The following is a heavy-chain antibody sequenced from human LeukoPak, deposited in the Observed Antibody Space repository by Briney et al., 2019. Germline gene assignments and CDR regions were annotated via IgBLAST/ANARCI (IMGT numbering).Heavy chain of an antibody. J-gene: IGHJ4*02. Sequence: ASVKVSCKASGYTFTSYYMHWVRQAPGQGLEWMGIINPSGGSTSYAQKFQGRVTMTRDMSTRTVYMELSSLRSEDTAVYYCARGNSSRPLDYWGQGTLVTVSS. CDR2: INPSGGST. D-gene: IGHD6-6*01. CDR1: GYTFTSYY. CDR3: ARGNSSRPLDY. V-gene: IGHV1-46*01.